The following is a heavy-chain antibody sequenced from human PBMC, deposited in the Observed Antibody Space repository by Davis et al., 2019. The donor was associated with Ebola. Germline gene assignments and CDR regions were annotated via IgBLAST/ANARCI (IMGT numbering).Heavy chain of an antibody. CDR1: GGSFSGYY. J-gene: IGHJ6*02. CDR2: ISSSSSYI. Sequence: PSETLSLTCAVYGGSFSGYYWSWIRQAPGKGLEWISSISSSSSYIYYADSVKGRFTISRDNAKNSLYLQMNSLRAEDTAVYYCARGNRYYYYGMDVWGQGTTVTVSS. D-gene: IGHD2/OR15-2a*01. V-gene: IGHV3-21*01. CDR3: ARGNRYYYYGMDV.